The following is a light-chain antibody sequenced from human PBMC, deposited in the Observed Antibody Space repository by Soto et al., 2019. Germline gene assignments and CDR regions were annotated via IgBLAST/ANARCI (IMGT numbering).Light chain of an antibody. Sequence: ENVLTQSPGTLSLSPGERATLSCRASQTVSSYLTWYQQRPGQAPRLLIYGASKRATGIPDRFSGSGSGPDFTLTISRLEPEDFALYYCQQYGTSPITFGQGTRLEIK. CDR3: QQYGTSPIT. CDR1: QTVSSY. J-gene: IGKJ5*01. CDR2: GAS. V-gene: IGKV3-20*01.